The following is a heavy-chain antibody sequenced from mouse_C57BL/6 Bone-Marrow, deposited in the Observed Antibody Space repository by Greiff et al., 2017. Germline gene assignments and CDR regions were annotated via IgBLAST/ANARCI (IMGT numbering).Heavy chain of an antibody. CDR2: ILPGSGST. V-gene: IGHV1-9*01. J-gene: IGHJ1*03. Sequence: VQLQESGAELMKPGASVKLSCKATGYTFTGYWIEWVKQRPGHGLEWIGEILPGSGSTNYNEKFKGKAKFTADTSSNTAYMQLSSLTTEDSAIYYCARFGYDGPYWYFDVWGTGTTVTVSS. CDR3: ARFGYDGPYWYFDV. CDR1: GYTFTGYW. D-gene: IGHD2-2*01.